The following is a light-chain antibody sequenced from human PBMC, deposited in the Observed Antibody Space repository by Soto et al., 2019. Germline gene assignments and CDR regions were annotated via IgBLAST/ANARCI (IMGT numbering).Light chain of an antibody. CDR3: SSYAGSSWV. J-gene: IGLJ3*02. CDR1: SSDVGGYNY. V-gene: IGLV2-8*01. CDR2: EVS. Sequence: QSALTQPPSASGSPGQSVTISCTGTSSDVGGYNYVSWYQQHPGKAPKLMIYEVSKRPSGVPDRFSGSKSGNTASLTVSGLHAEDEADYYCSSYAGSSWVFGGGTQLTVL.